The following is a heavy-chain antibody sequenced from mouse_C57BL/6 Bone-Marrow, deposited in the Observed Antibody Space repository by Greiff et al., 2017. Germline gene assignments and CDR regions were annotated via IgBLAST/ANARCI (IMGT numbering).Heavy chain of an antibody. Sequence: QVQLQQPGAELVKPGASVKLSCKASGYTFTSYWMHWVKQRPGQGLEWIGMIHPNSGSKNYNEKFKSKATLTVDKSSSTAYMQLSSLTSEDSAVYYCARPYYGSSSWYFDVWGTGTTVTVSS. CDR3: ARPYYGSSSWYFDV. J-gene: IGHJ1*03. V-gene: IGHV1-64*01. CDR1: GYTFTSYW. D-gene: IGHD1-1*01. CDR2: IHPNSGSK.